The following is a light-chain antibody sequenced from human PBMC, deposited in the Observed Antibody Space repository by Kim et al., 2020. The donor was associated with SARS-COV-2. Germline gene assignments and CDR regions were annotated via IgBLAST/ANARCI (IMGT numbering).Light chain of an antibody. V-gene: IGLV3-1*01. J-gene: IGLJ1*01. CDR3: QAWDSSTAWV. CDR2: EDS. Sequence: VSPGQTASLTCSGDKLGDKYACWYQQKPGQSPVLVIYEDSNRPSGIPERFSGSNSGNTATLTISGTQAMDEADYYCQAWDSSTAWVFGTGTKVTVL. CDR1: KLGDKY.